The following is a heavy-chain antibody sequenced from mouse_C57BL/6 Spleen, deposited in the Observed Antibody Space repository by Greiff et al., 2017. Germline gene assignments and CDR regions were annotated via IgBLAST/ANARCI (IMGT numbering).Heavy chain of an antibody. CDR1: GYTFTDYY. CDR3: ARETYDYDGGWFAY. V-gene: IGHV1-76*01. D-gene: IGHD2-4*01. J-gene: IGHJ3*01. CDR2: IYPGSGNT. Sequence: VKLMESGAELVRPGASVKLSCKASGYTFTDYYINWVKQRPGQGLEWIARIYPGSGNTYYNEKFKGKATLTAEKSSSTAYMQLSSLTSEDSAVYFCARETYDYDGGWFAYWGQGTLVTVSA.